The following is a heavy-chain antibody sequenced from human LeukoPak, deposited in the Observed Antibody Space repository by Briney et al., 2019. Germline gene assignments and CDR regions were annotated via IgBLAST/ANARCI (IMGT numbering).Heavy chain of an antibody. CDR2: IRFDGRNY. J-gene: IGHJ4*02. V-gene: IGHV3-30*02. Sequence: GGSLRLSCAASGFSFSTYGMHWVRQAPGKGLEWVAFIRFDGRNYYYADSVKGRFTISRDNSKNTLYLQMNSLRAEDTAVYYCANLPLAAAVNDYWGQGTLVTVSS. CDR1: GFSFSTYG. D-gene: IGHD6-13*01. CDR3: ANLPLAAAVNDY.